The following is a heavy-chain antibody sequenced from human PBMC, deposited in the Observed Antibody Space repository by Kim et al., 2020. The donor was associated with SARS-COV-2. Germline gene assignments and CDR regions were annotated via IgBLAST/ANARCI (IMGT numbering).Heavy chain of an antibody. CDR3: ARGGWVFGELFPDWYVDL. Sequence: SETLSLTCTVSGGSISSYYWSCIRQPPGKGLEWIGYIYYSGSTNYNPSLKSRVTISVDTSNNQFSLKLSSVTAADTAVYYYARGGWVFGELFPDWYVDL. D-gene: IGHD3-10*02. CDR2: IYYSGST. J-gene: IGHJ2*01. V-gene: IGHV4-59*13. CDR1: GGSISSYY.